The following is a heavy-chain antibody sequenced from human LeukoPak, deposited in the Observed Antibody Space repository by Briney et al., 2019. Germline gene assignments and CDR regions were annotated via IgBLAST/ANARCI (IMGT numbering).Heavy chain of an antibody. Sequence: ASVKVSCKASGGTFSSYAISWVRQAPGQGLEWMGGIIPIFGTVNYAQKFQGRVTITADKSTSTAYMELSSLRSDDTAVYYCARGIAGSGSFNLHFDYWGQGTLVTVAS. CDR1: GGTFSSYA. CDR3: ARGIAGSGSFNLHFDY. V-gene: IGHV1-69*06. D-gene: IGHD2-15*01. J-gene: IGHJ4*02. CDR2: IIPIFGTV.